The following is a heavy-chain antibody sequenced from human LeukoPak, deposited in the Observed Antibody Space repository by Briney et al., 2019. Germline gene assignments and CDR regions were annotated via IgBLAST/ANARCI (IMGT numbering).Heavy chain of an antibody. D-gene: IGHD6-19*01. CDR1: GFTFSSYW. Sequence: GGSLRLSCAASGFTFSSYWMSWVRQAPGKGLEWVANIKQDGSEKYYVDSVKGRFTISRDNAKNSLYLQMNSLRAKDTAVYYCAKDKTQGRRAVLLAVAGSVAGDWGQGTLVTVSS. J-gene: IGHJ4*02. CDR3: AKDKTQGRRAVLLAVAGSVAGD. V-gene: IGHV3-7*01. CDR2: IKQDGSEK.